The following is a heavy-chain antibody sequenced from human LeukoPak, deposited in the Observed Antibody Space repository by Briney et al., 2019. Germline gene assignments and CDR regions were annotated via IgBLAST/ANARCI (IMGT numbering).Heavy chain of an antibody. D-gene: IGHD3-10*02. J-gene: IGHJ6*04. V-gene: IGHV3-48*03. Sequence: GGSLRLSCAASGFTFSSYEMNWVRQAPGKGLEWVSYISSSGSTIYYADSVKGRFTISRDNAKNSLYLQMNSLRAEDTAVYYCVELDITMIGGVWGKGTTVTISS. CDR2: ISSSGSTI. CDR1: GFTFSSYE. CDR3: VELDITMIGGV.